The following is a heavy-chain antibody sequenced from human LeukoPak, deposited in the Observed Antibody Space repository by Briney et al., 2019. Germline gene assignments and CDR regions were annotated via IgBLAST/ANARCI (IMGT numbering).Heavy chain of an antibody. CDR2: ISGSGGST. CDR1: GFTLSSYG. Sequence: GGSLRLSCAASGFTLSSYGMSWVRQAPGKGLEWVSAISGSGGSTYYADSVKGRFTISRDNSKNTLYLQMNSLRAEDTAVYYCAKGRTMVRGVIDYFDYWGQGTLVTVSS. J-gene: IGHJ4*02. V-gene: IGHV3-23*01. D-gene: IGHD3-10*01. CDR3: AKGRTMVRGVIDYFDY.